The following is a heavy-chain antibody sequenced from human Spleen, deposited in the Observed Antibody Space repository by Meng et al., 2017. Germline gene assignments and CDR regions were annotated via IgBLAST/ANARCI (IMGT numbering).Heavy chain of an antibody. CDR3: ARDEDISAAGKLFGDY. V-gene: IGHV1-69*06. Sequence: SVKVSCKAPGGIFSNSVVGWVRQAPGQGLEWMGGINGVFVTTNYAQKFQGRVTMTGDTSISTAYMELSGLRSDDTAMYYCARDEDISAAGKLFGDYWGQGTLVTVSS. CDR2: INGVFVTT. CDR1: GGIFSNSV. D-gene: IGHD6-13*01. J-gene: IGHJ4*02.